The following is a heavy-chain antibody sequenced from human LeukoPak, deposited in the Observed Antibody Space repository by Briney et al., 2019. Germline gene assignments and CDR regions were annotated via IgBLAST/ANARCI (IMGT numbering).Heavy chain of an antibody. V-gene: IGHV1-2*06. Sequence: ASVKVSCKASGYTFTGYYMHWVRQAPGQGLEWMGRINPNSGGTNYAQKFQGRVTMTRDTSISTAYMELSRLRSDDTAVYYCARDPVSGNYYDSSGIDYWGQGTLVTVSS. D-gene: IGHD3-22*01. J-gene: IGHJ4*02. CDR3: ARDPVSGNYYDSSGIDY. CDR1: GYTFTGYY. CDR2: INPNSGGT.